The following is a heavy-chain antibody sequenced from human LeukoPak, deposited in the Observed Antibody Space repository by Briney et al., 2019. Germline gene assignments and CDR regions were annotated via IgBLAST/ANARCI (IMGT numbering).Heavy chain of an antibody. D-gene: IGHD3-10*01. CDR2: ISDSGGST. Sequence: GGTQRLSCAASGFSFSNYGMNWVRQAPGKGLEWVSGISDSGGSTYYADSVKGRFTISRDNSKNTLYLQMNSLRAEDTAVYYCARDCERITMVRGFSLYYYYYYMDVWGKGTTVTISS. CDR3: ARDCERITMVRGFSLYYYYYYMDV. V-gene: IGHV3-23*01. CDR1: GFSFSNYG. J-gene: IGHJ6*03.